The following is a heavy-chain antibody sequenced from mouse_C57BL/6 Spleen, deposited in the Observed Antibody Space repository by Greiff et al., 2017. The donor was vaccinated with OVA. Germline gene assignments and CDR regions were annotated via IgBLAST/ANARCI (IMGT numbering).Heavy chain of an antibody. D-gene: IGHD1-1*01. CDR1: GYTFTSYW. CDR3: ERRVDLDPYAIED. CDR2: IDPSDSYT. J-gene: IGHJ4*01. Sequence: QVQLQQPGAELVMPGASVKLSCKASGYTFTSYWMHWVKQRPGQGLEWIGEIDPSDSYTNYNQKFKGKSTLTVDKSSSATYMQLSSLTSEDSAVYYCERRVDLDPYAIEDWGQGTTVT. V-gene: IGHV1-69*01.